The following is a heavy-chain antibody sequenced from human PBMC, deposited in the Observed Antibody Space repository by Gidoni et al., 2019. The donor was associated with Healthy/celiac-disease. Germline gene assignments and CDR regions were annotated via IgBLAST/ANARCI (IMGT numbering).Heavy chain of an antibody. CDR2: ISGSGGST. Sequence: EVQLFDSGGGLVQPGQSLGLSFAASGFTFCSYAMGWGRQAPGEGLEWVSAISGSGGSTYYAESVKGRFNSSRDNSKNTLYLQMNSLGAEDMSVYYCAKSTSVRGWYGFGYWGQGTLGTVSS. V-gene: IGHV3-23*01. CDR1: GFTFCSYA. D-gene: IGHD6-19*01. J-gene: IGHJ4*02. CDR3: AKSTSVRGWYGFGY.